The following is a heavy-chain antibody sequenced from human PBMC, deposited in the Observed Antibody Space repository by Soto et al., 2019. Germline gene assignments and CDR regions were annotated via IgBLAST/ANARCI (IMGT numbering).Heavy chain of an antibody. CDR2: TYYRSKWYN. D-gene: IGHD6-13*01. CDR3: AAAGTIWGLPGWFDP. Sequence: SQTVPLTGAISGDSVCSNSAASNCIRQSPSRGLEWLGRTYYRSKWYNDYAVSVKSRITINPDTSKNQFSLQLNSVTPEDTAVYYCAAAGTIWGLPGWFDPWGQGTLVTVSS. V-gene: IGHV6-1*01. J-gene: IGHJ5*02. CDR1: GDSVCSNSAA.